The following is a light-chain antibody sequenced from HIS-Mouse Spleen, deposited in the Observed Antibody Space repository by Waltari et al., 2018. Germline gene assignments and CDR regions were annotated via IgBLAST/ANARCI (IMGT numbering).Light chain of an antibody. CDR3: QVWDSSSDRV. J-gene: IGLJ1*01. CDR2: DDS. CDR1: TIGSKS. Sequence: SYVLTQPPSVSVAPGQTARITCGGNTIGSKSVHWYQQKPGQAPVLVVYDDSDRPSGNPGRFSGSNSGNTATLTISRVEAGDEADYYCQVWDSSSDRVFGTGTKVTVL. V-gene: IGLV3-21*02.